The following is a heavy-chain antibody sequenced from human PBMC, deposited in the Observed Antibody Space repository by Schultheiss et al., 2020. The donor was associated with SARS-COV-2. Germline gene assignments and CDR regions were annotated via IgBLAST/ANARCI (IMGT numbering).Heavy chain of an antibody. J-gene: IGHJ4*02. D-gene: IGHD6-19*01. Sequence: SETLSLTCNVSGDSISSSSYYWGWIRQPPGKGLEWIGSIYHSGSTNYNPSLKSRVTISIDKSKNQFSLKLTSVTAADTAVYYCASPIAVAGGFDYWGQGTLVTVSS. CDR3: ASPIAVAGGFDY. CDR2: IYHSGST. V-gene: IGHV4-39*07. CDR1: GDSISSSSYY.